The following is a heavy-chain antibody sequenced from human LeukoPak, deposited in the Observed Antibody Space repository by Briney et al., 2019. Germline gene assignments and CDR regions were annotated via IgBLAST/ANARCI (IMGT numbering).Heavy chain of an antibody. CDR1: GFTFSSYA. CDR3: AKVDSSGYYYNDY. V-gene: IGHV3-23*01. D-gene: IGHD3-22*01. Sequence: GGSLRLSCAASGFTFSSYAMSWVRQAPGKGLEWVSAISGSGGSTYCADSVKGRFTISRDNSKNTLYLQMNSLRAEDTAVYYCAKVDSSGYYYNDYWGQGTLVTVSS. J-gene: IGHJ4*02. CDR2: ISGSGGST.